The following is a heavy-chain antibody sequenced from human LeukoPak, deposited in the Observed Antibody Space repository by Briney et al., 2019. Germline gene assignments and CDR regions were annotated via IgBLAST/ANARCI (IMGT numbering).Heavy chain of an antibody. CDR1: GGTFSSYA. V-gene: IGHV1-69*13. CDR3: ARLPDRAYCGGDCYPIWFDP. D-gene: IGHD2-21*02. J-gene: IGHJ5*02. CDR2: IIPIFATA. Sequence: SVKLSCKASGGTFSSYAISWVRQAPGQRLEWMGGIIPIFATANYAQKFQGRVRITADESTSTAYMELSSLRSEDTAVYHCARLPDRAYCGGDCYPIWFDPWGQGTLVTVSS.